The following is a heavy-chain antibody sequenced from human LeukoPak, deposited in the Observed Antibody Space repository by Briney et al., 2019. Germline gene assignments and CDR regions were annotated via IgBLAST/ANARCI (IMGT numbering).Heavy chain of an antibody. CDR2: IYYSGST. CDR1: GGSIGSYH. V-gene: IGHV4-59*08. D-gene: IGHD6-19*01. J-gene: IGHJ4*02. CDR3: ARAVSGRFDY. Sequence: PSETLSLTCSVSGGSIGSYHWSWIRQPPGKGLEWTGYIYYSGSTNYNPSLNSRVTISVDTSKNQFSLRLSSVTAADTAIYYCARAVSGRFDYWGQGTLVTVSS.